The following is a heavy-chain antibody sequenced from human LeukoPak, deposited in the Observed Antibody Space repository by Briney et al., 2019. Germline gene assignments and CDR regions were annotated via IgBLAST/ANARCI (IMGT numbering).Heavy chain of an antibody. D-gene: IGHD6-13*01. Sequence: PSETLSLTCTVSGGSISSSSYYWGWIRQPPGKGLEWIGSIYYSGSTYYNPSLKSRVTISVDKSKNQFFLKLSSVTAADTAVYYCARGIAAAGTPFDYWGQGTLVTVSS. V-gene: IGHV4-39*07. CDR2: IYYSGST. CDR1: GGSISSSSYY. J-gene: IGHJ4*02. CDR3: ARGIAAAGTPFDY.